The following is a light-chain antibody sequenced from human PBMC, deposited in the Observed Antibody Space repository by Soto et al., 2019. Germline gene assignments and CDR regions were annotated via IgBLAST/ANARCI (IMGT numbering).Light chain of an antibody. CDR3: SSYTSSSIDYV. Sequence: QSVLTQPASVSGSPGKSITISCTGTSSDVGGYNYVSWYQQHTGKAPKLMIYEVSNRPSGVSNRFSGSKSVNTASLTISGLQAEDEADYYCSSYTSSSIDYVFGTGTKVTVL. V-gene: IGLV2-14*01. CDR1: SSDVGGYNY. CDR2: EVS. J-gene: IGLJ1*01.